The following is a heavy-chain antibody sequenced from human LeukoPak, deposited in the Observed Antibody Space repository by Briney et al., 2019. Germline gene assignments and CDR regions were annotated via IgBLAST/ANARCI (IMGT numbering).Heavy chain of an antibody. V-gene: IGHV4-61*01. CDR1: GGSVSSGSYY. CDR2: IYYSGST. Sequence: ETLSLTCTVSGGSVSSGSYYRSWIRQPPGKGLEWIGYIYYSGSTNYNPSLKSRVPLSLDTSRDQFSLKLTSVTAADTALYYCARGPTLLWGQGTLVTVSS. J-gene: IGHJ4*02. CDR3: ARGPTLL.